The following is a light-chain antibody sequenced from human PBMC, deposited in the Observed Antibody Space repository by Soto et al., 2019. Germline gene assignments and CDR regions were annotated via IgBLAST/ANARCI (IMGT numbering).Light chain of an antibody. Sequence: QSALTQPASVSGSPGQSITISCTGTSSDVGSYNLVSWYQQYPGKAPKLMIYEVTKRPSGVSDRFSGSKSGNTASLTISGLQAEDEADYYCCSYAGGVIFGGGTKLTV. CDR1: SSDVGSYNL. CDR3: CSYAGGVI. V-gene: IGLV2-23*02. CDR2: EVT. J-gene: IGLJ2*01.